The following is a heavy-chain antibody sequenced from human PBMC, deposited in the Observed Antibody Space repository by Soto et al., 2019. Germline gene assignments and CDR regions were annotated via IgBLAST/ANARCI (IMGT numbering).Heavy chain of an antibody. J-gene: IGHJ4*02. CDR1: GDSFSGYF. CDR2: ITEGGAT. D-gene: IGHD2-21*01. CDR3: ARGADARLPPNCDY. V-gene: IGHV4-34*01. Sequence: SETLSLTCAVHGDSFSGYFWTWIRQPPGKGLEWIAEITEGGATNYSPSLKRRVSIAVDSSKRQFSLSLSSVTAADTAMYYCARGADARLPPNCDYWSQGSRVTVAS.